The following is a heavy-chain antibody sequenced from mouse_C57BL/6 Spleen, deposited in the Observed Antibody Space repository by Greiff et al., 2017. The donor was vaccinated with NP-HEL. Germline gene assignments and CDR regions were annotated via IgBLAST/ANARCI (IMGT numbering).Heavy chain of an antibody. CDR3: ATSTMVTWDGFAY. J-gene: IGHJ3*01. Sequence: EVQRVESGGGLVKPGGSLKLSCAASGFTFSDYGMHWVRQAPEKGLEWVAYSSSGSSTIYYADTVKGRFTISRDNAKNTLFLQMTSLRSEDTAMYYGATSTMVTWDGFAYWGQGTLVTVSA. D-gene: IGHD2-2*01. CDR1: GFTFSDYG. CDR2: SSSGSSTI. V-gene: IGHV5-17*01.